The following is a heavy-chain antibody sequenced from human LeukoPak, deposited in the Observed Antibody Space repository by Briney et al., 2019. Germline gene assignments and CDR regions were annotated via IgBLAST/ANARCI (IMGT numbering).Heavy chain of an antibody. Sequence: PSETLSLTCAVYGGSFSGYYWSWIRQPPGKGLEWIGEINHSGSTNYNPSLKSRVTISVDTSKNQFSLKLSSVTAADTAVYYCASICSSTSCSKADYRGHGTLVTVSS. J-gene: IGHJ4*01. V-gene: IGHV4-34*01. CDR1: GGSFSGYY. CDR3: ASICSSTSCSKADY. CDR2: INHSGST. D-gene: IGHD2-2*01.